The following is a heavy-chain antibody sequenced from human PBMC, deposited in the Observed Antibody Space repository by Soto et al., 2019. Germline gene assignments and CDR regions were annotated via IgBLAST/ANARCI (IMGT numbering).Heavy chain of an antibody. CDR2: IYYSGRT. V-gene: IGHV4-59*01. CDR3: AREGCSGGSCYSDS. D-gene: IGHD2-15*01. J-gene: IGHJ4*02. Sequence: SETLSRTCTVSGGSISSSYWSWIRQPPGKGLEWIGYIYYSGRTNYNPSLKSRVTVSVDTYKNQLSLTLSSVTAAETAVYYCAREGCSGGSCYSDSWGQGTMVTVS. CDR1: GGSISSSY.